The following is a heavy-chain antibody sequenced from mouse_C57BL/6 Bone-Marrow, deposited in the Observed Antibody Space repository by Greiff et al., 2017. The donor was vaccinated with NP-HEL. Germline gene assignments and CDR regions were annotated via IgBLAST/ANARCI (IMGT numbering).Heavy chain of an antibody. CDR1: GFTFGSFG. V-gene: IGHV5-6*02. J-gene: IGHJ2*01. CDR3: ARIGVGDY. Sequence: DVMLVESGGDLVKPGGSLKLSCAASGFTFGSFGMSWVRRTPDKRLEWVATISSGGSYTSYPDSVKGRFTISRDNAKNTLYLQMSSLKSEDTAMYYCARIGVGDYWGQGTTLTVSS. CDR2: ISSGGSYT. D-gene: IGHD3-1*01.